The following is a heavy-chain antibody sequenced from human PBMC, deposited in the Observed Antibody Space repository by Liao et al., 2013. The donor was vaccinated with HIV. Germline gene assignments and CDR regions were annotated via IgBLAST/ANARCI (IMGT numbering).Heavy chain of an antibody. CDR3: ARDARPYHYDSRPGDYFDY. Sequence: QLQLQESGSGLVKPSETLSLTCTVSGASLSYGGYSWTWIRQTAGKGLEWIGYFYHSGATFYNPSLKSRVSISVDRSRNQFSLRLTSVTAADTAVYYCARDARPYHYDSRPGDYFDYWGQGTLVTVSS. CDR1: GASLSYGGYS. D-gene: IGHD3-22*01. J-gene: IGHJ4*02. CDR2: FYHSGAT. V-gene: IGHV4-30-2*01.